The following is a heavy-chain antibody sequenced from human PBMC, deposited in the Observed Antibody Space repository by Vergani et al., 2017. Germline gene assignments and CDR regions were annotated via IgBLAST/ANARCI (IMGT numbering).Heavy chain of an antibody. J-gene: IGHJ6*03. V-gene: IGHV1-24*01. CDR2: FDPEDGET. CDR3: ATDDNRSRRDYYYYYMDV. CDR1: AYTLTELS. D-gene: IGHD1-1*01. Sequence: HVQLVQSGAEVKKTGASVKVSCKVSAYTLTELSMHWVRQAPGKELEWMGGFDPEDGETIYEQKFEGRVTMTEDTSTDTAYMKLSSLRSEDTAVYYCATDDNRSRRDYYYYYMDVWGKGTTVTVSS.